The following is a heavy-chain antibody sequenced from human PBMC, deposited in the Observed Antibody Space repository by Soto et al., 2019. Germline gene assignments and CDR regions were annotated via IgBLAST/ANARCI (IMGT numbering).Heavy chain of an antibody. CDR1: GFTFSSYA. J-gene: IGHJ4*02. CDR3: AQLGLMTFSHKHYFIH. Sequence: GGSLRLSCAASGFTFSSYAMHWVRQAPGKGLEWVAVISYDGSNKYYADSVKGRFTISRDNSKNTLYLQMNSLRAEDTAVYYCAQLGLMTFSHKHYFIHWGPGTLVTVSS. CDR2: ISYDGSNK. D-gene: IGHD1-1*01. V-gene: IGHV3-30-3*01.